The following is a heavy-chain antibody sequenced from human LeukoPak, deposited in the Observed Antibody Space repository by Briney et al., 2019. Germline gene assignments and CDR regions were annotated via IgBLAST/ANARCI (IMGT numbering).Heavy chain of an antibody. CDR3: ARDVDYGDFN. CDR2: IIPIFGTA. V-gene: IGHV1-69*13. J-gene: IGHJ4*02. Sequence: GASVKVSCKASGGTFSSYAISWVRQAPGQGLEWMGGIIPIFGTANYAQKFQGRVTITADESTSTAYMELSSLRSEDTAVYYCARDVDYGDFNWGQGTLVTVSS. D-gene: IGHD4-17*01. CDR1: GGTFSSYA.